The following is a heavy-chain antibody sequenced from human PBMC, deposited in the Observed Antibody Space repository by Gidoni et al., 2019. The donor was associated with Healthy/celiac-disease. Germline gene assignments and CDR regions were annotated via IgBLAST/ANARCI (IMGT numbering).Heavy chain of an antibody. CDR1: GYTFTGHY. V-gene: IGHV1-2*06. Sequence: QVQLVQSGAEVKKPGASVKVSCKASGYTFTGHYMHWVRQAPGQGLEWMGRINPNSGGTNYAQKFQGRVTMTRDTSISTAYMELSRLRSDDTAVYYCAREGETVPAAIFYYYGMDVWGQGTTVTVSS. J-gene: IGHJ6*02. D-gene: IGHD2-2*02. CDR2: INPNSGGT. CDR3: AREGETVPAAIFYYYGMDV.